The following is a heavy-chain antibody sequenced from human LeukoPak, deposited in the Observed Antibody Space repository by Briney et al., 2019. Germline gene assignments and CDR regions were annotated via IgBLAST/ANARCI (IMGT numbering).Heavy chain of an antibody. V-gene: IGHV1-2*02. CDR3: ARGLAPDQGRWFDP. Sequence: ASVKVSCKASGYTFTGYYMHWVRQAPGQGLEWMGWINPNSGGTNYAQKFQGRVTMTRDTSISTAYMELSRLRSDDTAVYYCARGLAPDQGRWFDPWGQGTLVTVSS. CDR2: INPNSGGT. J-gene: IGHJ5*02. D-gene: IGHD1-14*01. CDR1: GYTFTGYY.